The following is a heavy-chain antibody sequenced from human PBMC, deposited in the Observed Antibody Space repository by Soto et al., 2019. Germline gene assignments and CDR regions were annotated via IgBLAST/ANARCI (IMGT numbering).Heavy chain of an antibody. Sequence: GESLNTSCKGSGYIIAGYWITWVRQKPGKGLEWRGRIDPSDSQTYYSPSFRGHVTISVTKSITTVFLQWSSLWASDTAMYYCARQIYDSGTGPNFQYCFDSWGQGTPVTVSS. CDR3: ARQIYDSGTGPNFQYCFDS. CDR1: GYIIAGYW. D-gene: IGHD6-13*01. J-gene: IGHJ4*02. V-gene: IGHV5-10-1*01. CDR2: IDPSDSQT.